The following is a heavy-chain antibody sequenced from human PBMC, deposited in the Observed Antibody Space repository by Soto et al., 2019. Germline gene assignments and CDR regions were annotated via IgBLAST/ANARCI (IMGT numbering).Heavy chain of an antibody. Sequence: SVKVSCKASGGTFSSYAISWVRQAPGQGLEWMGGIIPIFGTANYAQKFQGRVTITADESTSTAYMELTRLTSDDTAVYYCARAVHTMIQGVRFRVDQWGQGTLVTVSS. V-gene: IGHV1-69*13. D-gene: IGHD3-10*01. J-gene: IGHJ4*02. CDR3: ARAVHTMIQGVRFRVDQ. CDR1: GGTFSSYA. CDR2: IIPIFGTA.